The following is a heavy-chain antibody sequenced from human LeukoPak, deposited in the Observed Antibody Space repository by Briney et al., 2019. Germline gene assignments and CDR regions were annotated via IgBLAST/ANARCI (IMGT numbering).Heavy chain of an antibody. V-gene: IGHV3-21*01. CDR1: GFTFSCYS. CDR3: ARDMDYYGSGSPIFDY. Sequence: GGSLRLSCAASGFTFSCYSMNWVRQAPGKGLEWVSSISSSSSYIYYADSVKGRFTISRDNAKNSLYLQMNSLRAEDTAVYYCARDMDYYGSGSPIFDYWGQGTLVTVSS. D-gene: IGHD3-10*01. J-gene: IGHJ4*02. CDR2: ISSSSSYI.